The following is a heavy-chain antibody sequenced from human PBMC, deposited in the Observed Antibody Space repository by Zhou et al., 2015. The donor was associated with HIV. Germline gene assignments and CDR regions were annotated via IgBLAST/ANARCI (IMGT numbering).Heavy chain of an antibody. V-gene: IGHV1-69*12. Sequence: QVQLVQSGAEVKKPGSSVKVSCKASGGTSNTYPFTWVRQAPGQGLEWMGGIIPIFGAINHAQRFQGRVTITADESTSTVYMELSSLKSEDTAVYYCVRDIKGFCNSDTCSPTEVGYWGQGTLVTVSS. CDR1: GGTSNTYP. CDR3: VRDIKGFCNSDTCSPTEVGY. J-gene: IGHJ4*02. D-gene: IGHD2/OR15-2a*01. CDR2: IIPIFGAI.